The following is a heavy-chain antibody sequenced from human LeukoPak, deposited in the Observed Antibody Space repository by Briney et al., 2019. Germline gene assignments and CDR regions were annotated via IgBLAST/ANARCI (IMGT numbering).Heavy chain of an antibody. CDR1: GFTFKYFW. CDR3: AGYEGNGCVH. Sequence: PGGSLSLYCAASGFTFKYFWLHWLPQAPGLGLVWVSRINYSGSSTTYADSVRGRFIISTDNTKNTLYLEMNSLRAEDTALYYCAGYEGNGCVHWGQGTLVTVSS. D-gene: IGHD6-19*01. CDR2: INYSGSST. V-gene: IGHV3-74*03. J-gene: IGHJ4*02.